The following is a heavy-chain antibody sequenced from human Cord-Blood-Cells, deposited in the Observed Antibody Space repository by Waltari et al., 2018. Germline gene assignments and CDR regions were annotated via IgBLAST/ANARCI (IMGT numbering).Heavy chain of an antibody. J-gene: IGHJ5*02. Sequence: QVQLQESGPGLVKPSETLSLTCPVSGGSISSYYWSWIRQPPGKGLVWIGYIYYSGSTTNNPSLKRRVTISVDTSKSQFSLKLSSVTAADTAVDYCARRGTTGTTGWFDPWGQGTLVTVSS. CDR1: GGSISSYY. CDR2: IYYSGST. V-gene: IGHV4-59*08. D-gene: IGHD1-1*01. CDR3: ARRGTTGTTGWFDP.